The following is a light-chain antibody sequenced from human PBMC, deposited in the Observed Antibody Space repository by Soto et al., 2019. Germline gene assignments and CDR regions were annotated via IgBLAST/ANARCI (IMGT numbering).Light chain of an antibody. V-gene: IGKV3-15*01. CDR2: GAS. J-gene: IGKJ5*01. CDR1: QTVTSD. CDR3: QQYNNWPLT. Sequence: EIVLTQSPGTLSLSPGERATLSCRASQTVTSDSLAWYQQQAGQAPRLLIYGASTRATGIPARFSGSGSGTEFTLTISSLQSEDFAVYYCQQYNNWPLTFGQGTRLEIK.